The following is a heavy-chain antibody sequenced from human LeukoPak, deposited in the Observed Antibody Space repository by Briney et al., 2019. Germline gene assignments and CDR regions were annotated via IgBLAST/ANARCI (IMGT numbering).Heavy chain of an antibody. CDR3: ARGAIYGYKKQHPPFDY. V-gene: IGHV3-30*03. CDR2: ISYDGSNK. Sequence: GGSLRLSCAASGFTFSSFGMHWVRQAPGKGLEWVAVISYDGSNKYYADSVKGRFTISRDNAKNSLYLQMNSLRAEDTAVYYCARGAIYGYKKQHPPFDYWGQGTLVTVSS. D-gene: IGHD5-24*01. CDR1: GFTFSSFG. J-gene: IGHJ4*02.